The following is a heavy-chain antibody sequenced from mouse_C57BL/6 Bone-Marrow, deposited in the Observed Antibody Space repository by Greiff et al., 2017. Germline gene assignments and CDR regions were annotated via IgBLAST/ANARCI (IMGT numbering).Heavy chain of an antibody. Sequence: DVKLVESVAELVRPGASVKLSCTASGFNIKNTYMHWVKQRPEQGLEWIGRIDPANGNTKYAPKFQGKATITADTSSNTAYLQLSSLTSEDTAIYYCARIADGYNWYFDVWGTGTTVTVSS. CDR1: GFNIKNTY. CDR2: IDPANGNT. CDR3: ARIADGYNWYFDV. D-gene: IGHD2-3*01. V-gene: IGHV14-3*01. J-gene: IGHJ1*03.